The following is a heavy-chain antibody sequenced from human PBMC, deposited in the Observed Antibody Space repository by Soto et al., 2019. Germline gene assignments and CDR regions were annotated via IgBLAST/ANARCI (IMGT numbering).Heavy chain of an antibody. CDR1: GYTFLKYG. CDR3: ATDRCYGYRFDH. CDR2: IQTDTGHP. Sequence: QVQLVQSGPEVKKPGASVKVSCKASGYTFLKYGINWVRQAPGQGLEWMGGIQTDTGHPNVAQKFQDRVTMTTDTSTGTAYMEMRSLRSGDTATYYCATDRCYGYRFDHWGQGTLGTVSS. D-gene: IGHD3-16*01. J-gene: IGHJ4*02. V-gene: IGHV1-18*01.